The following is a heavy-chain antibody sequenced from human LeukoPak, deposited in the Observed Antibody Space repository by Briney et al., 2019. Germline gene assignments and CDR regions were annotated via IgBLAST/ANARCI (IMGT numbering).Heavy chain of an antibody. CDR1: GFTFDDYD. CDR2: ISGGGGSR. D-gene: IGHD3-10*01. CDR3: AKAWFGERSGGGFDY. V-gene: IGHV3-43*02. Sequence: PGGSLRLSCAATGFTFDDYDIHWVRQAPGQGLEWVSLISGGGGSRYYADSVKGRFTISRDNSKNSLYLQMNSLRTEDTALYYCAKAWFGERSGGGFDYWGQGTLVTVSS. J-gene: IGHJ4*02.